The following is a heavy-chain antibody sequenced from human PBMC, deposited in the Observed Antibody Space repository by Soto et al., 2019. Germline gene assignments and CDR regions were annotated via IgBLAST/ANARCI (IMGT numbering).Heavy chain of an antibody. J-gene: IGHJ4*02. V-gene: IGHV3-30-3*01. CDR3: GAVAGTFDY. D-gene: IGHD6-19*01. Sequence: LRLSCGASGFTFSSYAMHWVRQAPGKGLEWVAVISYDGSNKYYADSVKGRFTISRDNSKNTLYLQMNSLRAEDTDVYYCGAVAGTFDYWGQGTLVTVSS. CDR1: GFTFSSYA. CDR2: ISYDGSNK.